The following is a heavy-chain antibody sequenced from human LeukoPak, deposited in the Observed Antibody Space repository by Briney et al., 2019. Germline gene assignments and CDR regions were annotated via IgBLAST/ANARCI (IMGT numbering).Heavy chain of an antibody. CDR1: GFTFSSYG. CDR3: AKNPARYGDGGGY. Sequence: PGGSLRLSCAASGFTFSSYGMSGVRQAPGKGLEWVSAFSGSGGSTYYADSVKGRFTISRDNSKNTLYLQMNSLRPEDTAVYYCAKNPARYGDGGGYWGQGTLVTGSS. D-gene: IGHD3-16*01. CDR2: FSGSGGST. V-gene: IGHV3-23*01. J-gene: IGHJ4*02.